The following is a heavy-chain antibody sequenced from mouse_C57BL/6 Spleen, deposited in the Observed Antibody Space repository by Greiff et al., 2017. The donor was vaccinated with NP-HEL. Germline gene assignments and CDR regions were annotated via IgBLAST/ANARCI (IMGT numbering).Heavy chain of an antibody. CDR1: GYTFTSYW. CDR2: IYPGSGST. J-gene: IGHJ3*01. CDR3: ARAYYSNYGFAY. D-gene: IGHD2-5*01. V-gene: IGHV1-55*01. Sequence: VKLQQPGAELVKPGASVKMSCKASGYTFTSYWITWVKQRPGQGLEWIGDIYPGSGSTNYNEKFKSKATLTVDTSSSTAYMQLSSLTSEDSAVYYCARAYYSNYGFAYWGQGTLVTVSA.